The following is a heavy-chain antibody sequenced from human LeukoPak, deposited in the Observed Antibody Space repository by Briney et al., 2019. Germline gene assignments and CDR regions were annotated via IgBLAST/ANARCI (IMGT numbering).Heavy chain of an antibody. Sequence: GGSLRLSCAASGFTFSHYSMNWVRQAPGKGLEWVSSISSDSRYIYYADSLKGRFTISRENSKNRLHLQMRSLTTEDTAVYYCVKEMGDSGYYAVDYWGQGTLVTVSS. D-gene: IGHD6-25*01. CDR3: VKEMGDSGYYAVDY. CDR1: GFTFSHYS. CDR2: ISSDSRYI. J-gene: IGHJ4*02. V-gene: IGHV3-21*01.